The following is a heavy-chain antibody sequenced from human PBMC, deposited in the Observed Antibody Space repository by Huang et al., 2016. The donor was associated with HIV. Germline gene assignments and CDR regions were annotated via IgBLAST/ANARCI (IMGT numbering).Heavy chain of an antibody. CDR3: ARINYYDSSGYHNAFDI. CDR2: IYTSGSP. D-gene: IGHD3-22*01. J-gene: IGHJ3*02. CDR1: GGSISSDTYH. V-gene: IGHV4-61*09. Sequence: QVRLQESGPGLVKPSQTLSLACTVSGGSISSDTYHWSWSRQPAGKGLEWIGHIYTSGSPNSNPSLKSRVTISVDTSKNQFSLRLKSVTAADTAIYYCARINYYDSSGYHNAFDIWGQGTMVTVSS.